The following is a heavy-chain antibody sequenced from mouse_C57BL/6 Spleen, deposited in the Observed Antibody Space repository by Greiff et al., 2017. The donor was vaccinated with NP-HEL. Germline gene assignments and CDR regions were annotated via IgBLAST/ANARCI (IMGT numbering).Heavy chain of an antibody. CDR2: IDPSDSYT. D-gene: IGHD1-1*01. V-gene: IGHV1-69*01. CDR1: GYTFTSYW. J-gene: IGHJ2*01. Sequence: VKLQQPGAELVMPGASVKLSCKASGYTFTSYWMHWVKQRPGQGLEWIGEIDPSDSYTTYNQKFKGKSTLTVDKSSSTAYMQLSSLTSEDSAVYYCARSMDYGSSYQFDYWGQGTTLTVSS. CDR3: ARSMDYGSSYQFDY.